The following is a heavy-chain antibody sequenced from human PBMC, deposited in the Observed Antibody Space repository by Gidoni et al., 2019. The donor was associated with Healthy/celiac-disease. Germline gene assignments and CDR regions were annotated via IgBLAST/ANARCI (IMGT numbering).Heavy chain of an antibody. Sequence: QVQLQESGPGLVKPSGTLSLTGAVSGGSISSSNWWSWVRQPPGKGLEWIGEIYHSGSTNYNPSLKSRVTISVDKSKNQFSLKLSSVTAADTAVYYCASRRGYSYGYDWYFDLWGRGTLVTVSS. CDR1: GGSISSSNW. D-gene: IGHD5-18*01. CDR3: ASRRGYSYGYDWYFDL. J-gene: IGHJ2*01. V-gene: IGHV4-4*02. CDR2: IYHSGST.